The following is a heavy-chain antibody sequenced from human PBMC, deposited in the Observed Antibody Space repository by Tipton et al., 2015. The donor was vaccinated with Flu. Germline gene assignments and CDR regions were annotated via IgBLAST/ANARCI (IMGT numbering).Heavy chain of an antibody. CDR2: IYSTGTT. Sequence: TLSLTCTVSGGSITPYYWSWIRQSAGQGLEWIGRIYSTGTTNYNPALKSRVSMSVDTSNNQFSLGIISVTAADTAVYYCAKETYFNFWSGYAFDIWGQGTKVTVSS. CDR1: GGSITPYY. D-gene: IGHD3-3*01. J-gene: IGHJ3*02. CDR3: AKETYFNFWSGYAFDI. V-gene: IGHV4-4*07.